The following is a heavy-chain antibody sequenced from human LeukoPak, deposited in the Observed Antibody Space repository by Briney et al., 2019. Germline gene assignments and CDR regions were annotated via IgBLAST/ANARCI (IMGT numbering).Heavy chain of an antibody. V-gene: IGHV4-59*01. Sequence: SETLSLTCTVSGGSISSYYWSWIRQPPGRGLEWIGYIYYSGSTNYNLSLKSRVTISVDTSKNQFSLKLSSVTAADTAVYYCARGGSYYYYYYGMDVWGQGTTVTVSS. J-gene: IGHJ6*02. CDR2: IYYSGST. CDR1: GGSISSYY. CDR3: ARGGSYYYYYYGMDV. D-gene: IGHD1-26*01.